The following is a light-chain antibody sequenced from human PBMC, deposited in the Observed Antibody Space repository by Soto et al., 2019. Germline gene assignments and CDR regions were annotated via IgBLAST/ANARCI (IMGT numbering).Light chain of an antibody. Sequence: QSVLTQPPSASGTPGKRVSISCSGSSSNIKFNPVKWYQQLPGTAPKLLIYSTDHRPSGVPDRFSGSRSGTSASLAISGLQSEDEADYFCAAWDDSLGRVVFGGGTKLTVL. CDR3: AAWDDSLGRVV. CDR1: SSNIKFNP. J-gene: IGLJ2*01. V-gene: IGLV1-44*01. CDR2: STD.